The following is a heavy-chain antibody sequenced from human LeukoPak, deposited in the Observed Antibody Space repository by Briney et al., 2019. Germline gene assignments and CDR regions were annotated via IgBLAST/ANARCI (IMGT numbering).Heavy chain of an antibody. J-gene: IGHJ4*02. D-gene: IGHD1-26*01. Sequence: SQTLSLTCTVSGGSISSGSYYWSWIRQPPGEGLEWIGYIYYSGSTNYNPSLKSRVTISVDTSKNQFSLKLSSVTAADTAVYYCARVGHSYGGSYYFDYWGQGTLVTVSS. CDR1: GGSISSGSYY. CDR2: IYYSGST. V-gene: IGHV4-61*01. CDR3: ARVGHSYGGSYYFDY.